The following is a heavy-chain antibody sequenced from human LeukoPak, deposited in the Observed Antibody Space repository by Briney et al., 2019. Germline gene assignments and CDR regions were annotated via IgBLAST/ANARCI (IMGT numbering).Heavy chain of an antibody. CDR2: IRHDGSEK. Sequence: GGSLRLSCEASGFTFSSYWMSWVRQAPGKGLEWVANIRHDGSEKYYVDSVKGRFTISRDNAKDSLYLQMNSLRVEDTAVYYCARGGSRQYNFWGQGTLVTVSS. CDR1: GFTFSSYW. D-gene: IGHD5-18*01. J-gene: IGHJ4*02. CDR3: ARGGSRQYNF. V-gene: IGHV3-7*01.